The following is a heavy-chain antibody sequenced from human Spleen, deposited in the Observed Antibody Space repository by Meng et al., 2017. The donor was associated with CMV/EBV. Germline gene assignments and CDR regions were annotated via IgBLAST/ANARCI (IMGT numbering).Heavy chain of an antibody. Sequence: GGSLRLSCAASGFSFSSYAMHWVRQAPGKGLEWVAVISYDGSNKYYADSVKGRFTISRDNAKNTLYLQMNSLRADDTAVYYCARDMTEGYSSWYFDLWGRGTLVTVSS. CDR1: GFSFSSYA. CDR2: ISYDGSNK. J-gene: IGHJ2*01. V-gene: IGHV3-30*04. D-gene: IGHD6-13*01. CDR3: ARDMTEGYSSWYFDL.